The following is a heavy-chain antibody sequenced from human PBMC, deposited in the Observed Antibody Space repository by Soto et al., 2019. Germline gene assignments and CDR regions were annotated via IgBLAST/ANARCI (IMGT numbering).Heavy chain of an antibody. CDR1: GFTFSDYY. V-gene: IGHV3-11*01. Sequence: GGSLRLSCAASGFTFSDYYMSWIRQAPGKGLEWVSYISSSGSTKYYADSVKGRFTISRDNAKNSLYLQMNSLRAEDTAVYYCARGRTNYDFWSGYEYYYYYYMDVWGKGTTVTVSS. D-gene: IGHD3-3*01. CDR2: ISSSGSTK. J-gene: IGHJ6*03. CDR3: ARGRTNYDFWSGYEYYYYYYMDV.